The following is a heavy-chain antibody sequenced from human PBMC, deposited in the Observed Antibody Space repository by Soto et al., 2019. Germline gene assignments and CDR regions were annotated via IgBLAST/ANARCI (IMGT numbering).Heavy chain of an antibody. J-gene: IGHJ5*02. V-gene: IGHV4-39*01. CDR1: GGSISSGSYY. CDR2: IYYSGST. CDR3: ARQKYYDVLSGYSKNWFDP. D-gene: IGHD3-3*01. Sequence: QLQLQESGPGLVKPSETLSLTCTVSGGSISSGSYYWGWIRQPPGKGLEWIGSIYYSGSTYYNPSHKSRGTMSVDTSKNQFSLSLSSVTAAVTAVYYCARQKYYDVLSGYSKNWFDPWGQGTLVTVSS.